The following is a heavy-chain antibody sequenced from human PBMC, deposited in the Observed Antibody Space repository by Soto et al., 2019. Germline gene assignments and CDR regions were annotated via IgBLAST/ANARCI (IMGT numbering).Heavy chain of an antibody. CDR2: IWYDGSNK. V-gene: IGHV3-33*01. J-gene: IGHJ4*02. CDR3: ASTYYYDSSGLPVDY. D-gene: IGHD3-22*01. CDR1: GFTFSSYG. Sequence: QVQLVESGGGVVQPGRSLRLSCAASGFTFSSYGMHWVRQAPGKGLEWVAVIWYDGSNKYYADSVKGRFTISRDKSKNTLYLQMNSLRAEDTAVYYCASTYYYDSSGLPVDYWGQGTMVTVSS.